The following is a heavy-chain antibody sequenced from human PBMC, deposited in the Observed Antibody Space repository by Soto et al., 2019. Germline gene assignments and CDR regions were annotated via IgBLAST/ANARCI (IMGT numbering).Heavy chain of an antibody. D-gene: IGHD2-15*01. J-gene: IGHJ4*02. CDR1: GGSIYRSGYY. V-gene: IGHV4-39*01. CDR3: GKLLVADTGHTDSDS. CDR2: IDYNGVT. Sequence: PSETLSLTCTVSGGSIYRSGYYWGWIRQPPGRGLEWIGNIDYNGVTYSNPSLKSRVTISRDTSKNQFSLKLTSATAADTALYYCGKLLVADTGHTDSDSWRPGTRVAVSS.